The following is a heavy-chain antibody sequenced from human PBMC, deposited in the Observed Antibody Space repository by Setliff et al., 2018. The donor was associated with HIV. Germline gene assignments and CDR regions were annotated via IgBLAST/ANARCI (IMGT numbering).Heavy chain of an antibody. J-gene: IGHJ4*02. Sequence: PGGSLRLSCAASGFSFSNYAMSWVRQAPGKGLEWVSSVIRGGHNTFYADSVKGRFTISRDNSKDTLYLQMSSLTAEDTAIYYCAKTLVVVASPLDFWGQGTLVTVSS. D-gene: IGHD2-15*01. CDR2: VIRGGHNT. V-gene: IGHV3-23*01. CDR1: GFSFSNYA. CDR3: AKTLVVVASPLDF.